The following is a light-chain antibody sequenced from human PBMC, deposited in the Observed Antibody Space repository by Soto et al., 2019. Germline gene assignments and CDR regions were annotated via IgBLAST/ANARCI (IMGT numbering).Light chain of an antibody. J-gene: IGKJ1*01. CDR1: QSVSSN. Sequence: EIVMTQSPATLSVSPGERATLSCMASQSVSSNLAWYQQKPGQAPRLLIYGASTRATGIPDRFSGSGSGTDFTLTISRLEPEDFAVYYCQQYGTSPGTFGPGTKVDI. CDR2: GAS. CDR3: QQYGTSPGT. V-gene: IGKV3-20*01.